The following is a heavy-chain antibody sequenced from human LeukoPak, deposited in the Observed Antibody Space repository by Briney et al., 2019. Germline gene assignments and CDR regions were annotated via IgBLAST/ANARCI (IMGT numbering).Heavy chain of an antibody. Sequence: GGSLRLSCAASGFTFSSFPMSWVRQILGKGLQWVSAIRSGGDVTYYADSVKGRFTVSRDNSKNTLYLQLNSLRPEDTAVYYCAKELIVAPTGPVGFEYWGQGPLGTVSS. J-gene: IGHJ4*02. CDR2: IRSGGDVT. D-gene: IGHD2-21*01. CDR1: GFTFSSFP. V-gene: IGHV3-23*01. CDR3: AKELIVAPTGPVGFEY.